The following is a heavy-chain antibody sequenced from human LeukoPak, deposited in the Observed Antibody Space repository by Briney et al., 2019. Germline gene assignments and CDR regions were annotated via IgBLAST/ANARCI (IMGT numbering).Heavy chain of an antibody. CDR3: ATDPSLIRPDAFDI. CDR2: FDPEDGET. D-gene: IGHD2-21*01. V-gene: IGHV1-24*01. CDR1: GYTLTELS. J-gene: IGHJ3*02. Sequence: GASVKVSCKVSGYTLTELSMHWVRQAPGKGLEWMGGFDPEDGETIYAQKFQDRVTMTEDTSTDTAYLELNNLRSEDTAVYYCATDPSLIRPDAFDIWGQGTMVTVSS.